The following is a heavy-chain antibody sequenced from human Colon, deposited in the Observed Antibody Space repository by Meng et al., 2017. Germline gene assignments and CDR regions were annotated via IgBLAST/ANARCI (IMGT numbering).Heavy chain of an antibody. CDR2: TYYRSKWYN. D-gene: IGHD3-22*01. CDR1: GDSVSSNSAA. V-gene: IGHV6-1*01. CDR3: ARDSSSSAYSPFDY. J-gene: IGHJ4*02. Sequence: QVKLQQYGPGLVKPSQTLSLTWSISGDSVSSNSAAWNWIRQSPSRGLEWLGRTYYRSKWYNDYAVSVKSRITINPDTSKNQFSLQLNSVTPEDTAVYYCARDSSSSAYSPFDYWGQGTLVTVSS.